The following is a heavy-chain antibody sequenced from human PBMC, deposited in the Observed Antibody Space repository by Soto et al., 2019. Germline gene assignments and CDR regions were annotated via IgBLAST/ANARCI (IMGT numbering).Heavy chain of an antibody. Sequence: WVSLRLSCAASRLTFSIYWMHWVQQAPGKGLVWVSRMYTDASSATYADSVKGRFTISRDNAKNTLFLQIDSLRTEDTAVYYCVRGNSGYGNFDYWGEGTLVTVSS. J-gene: IGHJ4*02. CDR2: MYTDASSA. CDR3: VRGNSGYGNFDY. V-gene: IGHV3-74*01. D-gene: IGHD5-12*01. CDR1: RLTFSIYW.